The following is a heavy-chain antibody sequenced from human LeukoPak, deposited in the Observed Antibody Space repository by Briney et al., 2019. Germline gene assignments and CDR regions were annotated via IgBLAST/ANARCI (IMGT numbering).Heavy chain of an antibody. J-gene: IGHJ5*02. CDR2: ISGSGGST. Sequence: GGSLTLACAASGFTVSSYAMSWVRPPPGKGLEWVSAISGSGGSTYYADSVKDRFTISRDNSKTTLYLQMNSLRAEATDVYECAKALYDFTVKDNWFDRWGQGTLVTVSS. V-gene: IGHV3-23*01. CDR1: GFTVSSYA. D-gene: IGHD2-8*01. CDR3: AKALYDFTVKDNWFDR.